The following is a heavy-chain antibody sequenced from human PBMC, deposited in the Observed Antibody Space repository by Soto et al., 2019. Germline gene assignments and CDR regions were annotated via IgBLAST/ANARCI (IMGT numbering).Heavy chain of an antibody. CDR1: GGSISSGDYY. CDR2: IYYSGST. V-gene: IGHV4-30-4*01. J-gene: IGHJ4*02. CDR3: ARESLPAAIYY. Sequence: PSETLSLTCTVSGGSISSGDYYWSWIRQPPGKGLEWIGYIYYSGSTYYNPSLKSRVTISVDTSKNQFSLKLSSVTAADTAVYYCARESLPAAIYYWGQGTLVTVSS. D-gene: IGHD2-2*01.